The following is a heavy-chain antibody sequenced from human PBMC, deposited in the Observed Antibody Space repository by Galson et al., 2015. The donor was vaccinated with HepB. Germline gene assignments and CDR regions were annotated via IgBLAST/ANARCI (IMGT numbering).Heavy chain of an antibody. D-gene: IGHD2-8*01. CDR1: GFTVGYNY. Sequence: SLRLSCAASGFTVGYNYMTWVRQAPGKGLEWVSVISSTGNTYYADSVKARFSISRDSSKNTLYLQMNSLRAEDSAVYYCARGRTNGGWFSYYFDYWGQGTLITVSS. CDR2: ISSTGNT. J-gene: IGHJ4*02. V-gene: IGHV3-66*01. CDR3: ARGRTNGGWFSYYFDY.